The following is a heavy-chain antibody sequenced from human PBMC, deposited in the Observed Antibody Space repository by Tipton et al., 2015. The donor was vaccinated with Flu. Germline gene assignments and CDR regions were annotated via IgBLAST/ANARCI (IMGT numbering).Heavy chain of an antibody. CDR1: GFTFSSYE. V-gene: IGHV3-48*03. CDR3: ATGVFPYLNDGSGFWGQH. Sequence: SLRLSCAASGFTFSSYEMNWVRQAPGKGLEWVSYISSSGRTIFYADSVKGRFTISRDNAKNSLHLQMNSLRVEDTAVYYCATGVFPYLNDGSGFWGQHWGQGTLVTVSS. CDR2: ISSSGRTI. J-gene: IGHJ1*01. D-gene: IGHD3-22*01.